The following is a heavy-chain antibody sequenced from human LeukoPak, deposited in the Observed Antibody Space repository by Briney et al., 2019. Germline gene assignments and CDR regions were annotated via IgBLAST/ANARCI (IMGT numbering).Heavy chain of an antibody. CDR1: GFTFSSYG. CDR3: ARDGIYYDSSGYYSYYYYYGMDV. V-gene: IGHV3-30*02. D-gene: IGHD3-22*01. J-gene: IGHJ6*02. Sequence: GGSLRLSCAASGFTFSSYGMHWVRQAPGKGLEWVAFIRYDGSNKYYADSVKGRFTISRDNSKNTLYLQMNSLRAEDTAVYYCARDGIYYDSSGYYSYYYYYGMDVWGQGTTVTVSS. CDR2: IRYDGSNK.